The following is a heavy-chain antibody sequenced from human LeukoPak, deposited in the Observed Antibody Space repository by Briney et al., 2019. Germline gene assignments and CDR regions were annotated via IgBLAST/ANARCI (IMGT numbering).Heavy chain of an antibody. V-gene: IGHV4-59*01. Sequence: SETLSLTCTVSGGSISSYYWSWIQQPPGKGLEWIGYIYYSGSTNYNPSLKSRVTISVDTSKNQFSLKLSSVTAADTAVYYCARSGYSYGYRDYFDYWGQGTLVTVSS. CDR2: IYYSGST. CDR3: ARSGYSYGYRDYFDY. CDR1: GGSISSYY. J-gene: IGHJ4*02. D-gene: IGHD5-18*01.